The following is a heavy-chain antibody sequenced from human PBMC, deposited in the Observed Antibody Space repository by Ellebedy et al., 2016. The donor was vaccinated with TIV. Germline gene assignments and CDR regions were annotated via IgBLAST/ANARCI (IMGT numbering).Heavy chain of an antibody. CDR3: ARAPPSLY. CDR1: GFSFGSYW. Sequence: GESLKISXAASGFSFGSYWMNWVRQAPGKGLEVVANIKEDGSETYHVDSVKGRFTVSRDNAKSTLFLQMDSLRVEDTAVYYCARAPPSLYWGQGTLVTVSS. J-gene: IGHJ4*02. V-gene: IGHV3-7*01. CDR2: IKEDGSET.